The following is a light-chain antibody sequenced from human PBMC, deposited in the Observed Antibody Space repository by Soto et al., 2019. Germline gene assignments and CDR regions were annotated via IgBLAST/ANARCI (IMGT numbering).Light chain of an antibody. CDR3: QQYNNWPPWT. Sequence: EIVLTQSPGTLSLSPGERATLSCRASHSVTRYVAWYQQKPGQAPRLLIYGASTRATGIPARFSGSGSGTEFTLTISSLQSEDFAVYYCQQYNNWPPWTFGQGTKVDIK. J-gene: IGKJ1*01. CDR2: GAS. V-gene: IGKV3-15*01. CDR1: HSVTRY.